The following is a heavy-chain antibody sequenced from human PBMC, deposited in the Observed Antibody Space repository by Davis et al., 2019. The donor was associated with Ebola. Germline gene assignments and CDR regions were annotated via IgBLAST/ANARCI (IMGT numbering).Heavy chain of an antibody. CDR3: ARDCTGGVCNRPFDY. Sequence: ASVKVSCKASGYTFTSYYMHWVRQAPGQGLEWMGIINPSGGSTSYAQKFQGRVTMTTDTSTSTAYMELRSLRSDDTAVYYCARDCTGGVCNRPFDYWGQGTLVTVSS. CDR2: INPSGGST. D-gene: IGHD2-8*02. J-gene: IGHJ4*02. V-gene: IGHV1-46*01. CDR1: GYTFTSYY.